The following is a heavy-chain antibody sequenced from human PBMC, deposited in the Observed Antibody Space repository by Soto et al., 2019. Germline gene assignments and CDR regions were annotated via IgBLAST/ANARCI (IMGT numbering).Heavy chain of an antibody. V-gene: IGHV1-18*01. CDR3: ARGRYGDY. CDR1: GYAFTTYG. Sequence: QVHLVQSGAEVKKPGASVKVSCKGAGYAFTTYGITWVRQAPGQGLEWMGWISAHNGNTNYAQKIQSSVTVTRDTSTSTAYMELRSLRSDDTAVYYCARGRYGDYWGQGALVTVSS. D-gene: IGHD1-1*01. CDR2: ISAHNGNT. J-gene: IGHJ4*02.